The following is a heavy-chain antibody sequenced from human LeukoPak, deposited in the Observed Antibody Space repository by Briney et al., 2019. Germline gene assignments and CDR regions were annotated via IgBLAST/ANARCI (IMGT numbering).Heavy chain of an antibody. CDR2: IYPGDSDT. J-gene: IGHJ3*02. V-gene: IGHV5-51*01. CDR1: GYCFTSYW. Sequence: GEALKISCKASGYCFTSYWICWGRQMPGKRVEWMGIIYPGDSDTIYSPSFQGQVTISADKSISTAYLQWSSLKASDTAMYYCASAGSSSDYYYFSAFDIWGQGTMVTVSS. CDR3: ASAGSSSDYYYFSAFDI. D-gene: IGHD3-22*01.